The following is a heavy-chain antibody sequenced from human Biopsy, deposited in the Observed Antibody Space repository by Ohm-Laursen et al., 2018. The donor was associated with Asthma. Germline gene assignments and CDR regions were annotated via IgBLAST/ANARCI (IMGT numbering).Heavy chain of an antibody. J-gene: IGHJ4*02. V-gene: IGHV4-31*01. CDR1: GASITTSPSY. D-gene: IGHD5-18*01. CDR3: ARNLPGYTYGPFED. CDR2: IYYSGET. Sequence: TLSLTCTVSGASITTSPSYWSWLRLLPGKGLGWIGCIYYSGETFFNPSLKNPLFMSLDSSKNQFSLKMTSVTVADTAVYFCARNLPGYTYGPFEDWGQGTLVTVPS.